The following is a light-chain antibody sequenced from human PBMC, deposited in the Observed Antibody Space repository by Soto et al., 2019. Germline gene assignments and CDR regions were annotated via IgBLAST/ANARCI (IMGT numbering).Light chain of an antibody. CDR2: GAS. CDR3: QQYSRSPPT. V-gene: IGKV3-20*01. CDR1: QSVSSSY. J-gene: IGKJ1*01. Sequence: DIVLTQFPGTLSLSQVERATLSCRASQSVSSSYLAWYQQKPGQAPRLLIYGASARATGIPDRFSGSGSGTDFTLTITRLEPEDFAIYYCQQYSRSPPTFGRGTKWIS.